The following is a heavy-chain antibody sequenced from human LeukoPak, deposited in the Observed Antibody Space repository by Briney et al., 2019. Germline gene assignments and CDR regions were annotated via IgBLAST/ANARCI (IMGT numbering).Heavy chain of an antibody. CDR1: GFTFSSYA. CDR3: ARFGAYQGGY. V-gene: IGHV3-30-3*01. Sequence: PGRSLRLSCAASGFTFSSYAMHWVRQAPGKGLEWVAVISYDGSNKYYADSVKGRFTISRDNSKNTLYLQMNSLRAEDTAVYYCARFGAYQGGYWGQGTLVTVSS. J-gene: IGHJ4*02. CDR2: ISYDGSNK. D-gene: IGHD3-10*01.